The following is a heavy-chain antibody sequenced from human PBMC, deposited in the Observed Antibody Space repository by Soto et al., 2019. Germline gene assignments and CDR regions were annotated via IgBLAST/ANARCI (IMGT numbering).Heavy chain of an antibody. V-gene: IGHV1-69*13. Sequence: SVKVSCKASGGTFSSYSISWVRQAPGQGLEWMGGIIPIFGTANYAQKFQGRVTITADESTSTAYMELSSLRSEDTAVYYCSTGYSSGWYGGVGMDVWGQGTTVTVSS. D-gene: IGHD6-19*01. CDR3: STGYSSGWYGGVGMDV. CDR2: IIPIFGTA. J-gene: IGHJ6*02. CDR1: GGTFSSYS.